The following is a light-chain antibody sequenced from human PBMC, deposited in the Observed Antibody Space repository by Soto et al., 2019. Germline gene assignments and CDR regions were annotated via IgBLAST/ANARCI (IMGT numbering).Light chain of an antibody. V-gene: IGKV4-1*01. Sequence: DIVMTQSPDSLAVSLGERATINCKSSQSVLYSSNNKNYLAWYQQKLGQPPKLLIYWASTRESGVPDRFSGSGSGTDFTLTISSLQAEDVAVYYCQQYYSTPMYTFGQGTKLDIK. CDR2: WAS. CDR1: QSVLYSSNNKNY. J-gene: IGKJ2*01. CDR3: QQYYSTPMYT.